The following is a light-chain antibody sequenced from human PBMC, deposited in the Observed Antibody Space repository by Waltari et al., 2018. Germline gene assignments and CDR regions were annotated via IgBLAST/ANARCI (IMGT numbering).Light chain of an antibody. V-gene: IGKV2-28*01. CDR2: WGS. CDR3: MQSLQTPPWT. CDR1: RSLLYSSGYNY. J-gene: IGKJ1*01. Sequence: DMVLTQSPLSLPVTPGKPASISCRSSRSLLYSSGYNYLVWYLQNLAQPPQLLVYWGSNRASGVPDRFSGRGAGADFTLEISRVEAEDVGVYYCMQSLQTPPWTFGQGTKVEIK.